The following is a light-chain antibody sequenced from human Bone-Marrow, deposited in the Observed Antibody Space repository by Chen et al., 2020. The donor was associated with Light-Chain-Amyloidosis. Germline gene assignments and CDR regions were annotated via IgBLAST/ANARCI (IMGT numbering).Light chain of an antibody. Sequence: SYDLTQPPSVSVSPGQTARITCSGDDLPTKYAYWYQQKQGQAPVLVIQRDTVRPSGISERFSGSSTGTTATLTISGVQAEDEADYHCQSADSSGTYEVIFGRGTKLTVL. CDR3: QSADSSGTYEVI. V-gene: IGLV3-25*03. CDR1: DLPTKY. CDR2: RDT. J-gene: IGLJ2*01.